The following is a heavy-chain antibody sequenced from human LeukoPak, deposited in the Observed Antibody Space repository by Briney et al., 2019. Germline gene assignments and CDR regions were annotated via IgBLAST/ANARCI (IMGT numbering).Heavy chain of an antibody. CDR2: IKQDGSEK. CDR3: ARELVPAPLGRYYYYYGMDV. V-gene: IGHV3-7*01. D-gene: IGHD2-2*01. Sequence: GGSLRLSCAASGFTFSSYWMSWVRQAPGKGLEWVANIKQDGSEKYYVDSVKGRFTISRDNAKNSLYLQMNSLRAEDTAVYYCARELVPAPLGRYYYYYGMDVWGHGTTVTVPS. J-gene: IGHJ6*02. CDR1: GFTFSSYW.